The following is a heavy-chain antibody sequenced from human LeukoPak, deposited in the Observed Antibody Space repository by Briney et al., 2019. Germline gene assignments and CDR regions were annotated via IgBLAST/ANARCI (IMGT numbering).Heavy chain of an antibody. D-gene: IGHD3-10*01. CDR1: GFTFSSYG. V-gene: IGHV3-23*01. CDR2: ISGSGGST. CDR3: ARLLSPPYYYYMDV. Sequence: QSGGSLRLSCAASGFTFSSYGMSWVRQAPGKGLEWVSAISGSGGSTYYADSVKGRFTISRDNAKNSLYLQMNSLRAEDTAVYYCARLLSPPYYYYMDVWGKGTTVTVSS. J-gene: IGHJ6*03.